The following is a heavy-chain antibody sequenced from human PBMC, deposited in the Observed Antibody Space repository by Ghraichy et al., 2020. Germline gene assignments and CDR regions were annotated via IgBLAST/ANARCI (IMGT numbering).Heavy chain of an antibody. V-gene: IGHV3-30-3*01. CDR3: ARDIKSSYWSYFFFARDV. D-gene: IGHD2-8*02. CDR1: GFTFSTYS. J-gene: IGHJ6*02. Sequence: GGSLRLSCAAAGFTFSTYSMHWVRQAPGKGLEWVAVISHDGNSQYYADSVKGRFTISRDNSKNTVFLQMNSLRAGDTAVYYCARDIKSSYWSYFFFARDVWGRGTTVTVSS. CDR2: ISHDGNSQ.